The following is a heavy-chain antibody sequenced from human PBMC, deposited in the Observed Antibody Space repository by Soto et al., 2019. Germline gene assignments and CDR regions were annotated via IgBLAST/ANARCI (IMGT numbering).Heavy chain of an antibody. CDR1: GFTVSSNY. CDR2: IFTGGST. D-gene: IGHD6-19*01. J-gene: IGHJ3*02. CDR3: AKARRTSGWLDAFDI. V-gene: IGHV3-53*04. Sequence: EVKLVESGGGLVQPGGSLRLSCAASGFTVSSNYMSWVRQAPGKGLEWVSVIFTGGSTYYADSVKGRFTISRHSSMNTAYLQIDSLRAEDTAVYYCAKARRTSGWLDAFDICGQGTMVTVSS.